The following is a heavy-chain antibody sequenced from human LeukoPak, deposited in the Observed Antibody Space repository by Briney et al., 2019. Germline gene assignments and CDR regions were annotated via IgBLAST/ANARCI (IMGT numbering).Heavy chain of an antibody. D-gene: IGHD3/OR15-3a*01. CDR1: GYTFTGYY. Sequence: GASVKVSCKASGYTFTGYYMHWVRQAPGQGLEWMGIINPSGDSTSYAQKFQGRVTMTRDTSTSTVYMELSSLRSEDTAMYYCARFRTGRAFDIWGQGTMVTVSS. CDR3: ARFRTGRAFDI. J-gene: IGHJ3*02. CDR2: INPSGDST. V-gene: IGHV1-46*01.